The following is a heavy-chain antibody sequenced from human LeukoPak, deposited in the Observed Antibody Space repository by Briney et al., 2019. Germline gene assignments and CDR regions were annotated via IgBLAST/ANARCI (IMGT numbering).Heavy chain of an antibody. D-gene: IGHD6-13*01. CDR3: ARGRQQLVRRWYYYGMDV. CDR1: GYTFTSYD. V-gene: IGHV1-8*01. CDR2: MNPNSGNT. J-gene: IGHJ6*02. Sequence: ASVKVSCKASGYTFTSYDINWVRQATGQGPEWMGWMNPNSGNTGYAQKFQGRVTMTRNTSISTAYMELSSLRSEDTAVYYCARGRQQLVRRWYYYGMDVWGQGTTVTVSS.